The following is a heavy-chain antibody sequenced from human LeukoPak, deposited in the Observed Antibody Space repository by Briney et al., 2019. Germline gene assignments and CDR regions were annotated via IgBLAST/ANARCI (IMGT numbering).Heavy chain of an antibody. D-gene: IGHD1-26*01. Sequence: GGSLRLSCAASGFAVSNNYMSWVRQAPGKGLEWVSVIYSGGSTYYADSVKGRFTISRDNSKNTLYLQMNSLRAEDTAVYYCAKVTVKYSGTYYFDFWGQGTLVTVSS. J-gene: IGHJ4*02. CDR1: GFAVSNNY. CDR2: IYSGGST. CDR3: AKVTVKYSGTYYFDF. V-gene: IGHV3-66*01.